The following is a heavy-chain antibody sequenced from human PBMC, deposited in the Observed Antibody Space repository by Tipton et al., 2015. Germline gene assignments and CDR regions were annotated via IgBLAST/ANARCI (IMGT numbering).Heavy chain of an antibody. CDR2: IKPDGNTI. CDR3: AGGYRDF. Sequence: SLRLSCVASGFTFSDYAMHWVRQAPGKGLVWVARIKPDGNTINYADSVKGRFTISRDTAKNTVYLQMNSLTAEDTAVYYCAGGYRDFWGQGTLVTVSS. V-gene: IGHV3-74*01. J-gene: IGHJ4*02. D-gene: IGHD5-18*01. CDR1: GFTFSDYA.